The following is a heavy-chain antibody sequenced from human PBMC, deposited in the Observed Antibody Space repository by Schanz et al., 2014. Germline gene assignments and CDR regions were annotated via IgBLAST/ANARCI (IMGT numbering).Heavy chain of an antibody. CDR2: INAANGNT. CDR1: GYSFISHA. V-gene: IGHV1-3*01. CDR3: ARGYGDSPTDF. D-gene: IGHD4-17*01. Sequence: QVQLVQSGAEVKKPGASVKVSCKASGYSFISHAIHWVRQAPGQRLEWMGWINAANGNTEYSQKFQGRVTITRDTLASTAYMEVSSLRSEDTAVYYCARGYGDSPTDFWGQGTLVTVTS. J-gene: IGHJ4*02.